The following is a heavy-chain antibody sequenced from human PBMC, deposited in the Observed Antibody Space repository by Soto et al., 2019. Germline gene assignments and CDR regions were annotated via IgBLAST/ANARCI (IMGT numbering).Heavy chain of an antibody. D-gene: IGHD4-17*01. CDR2: IYYSGST. Sequence: SETLSLTCPVSGGSISSGGYYWSWIRQHPGKGLEWIGYIYYSGSTYYNPSLKSRVTISVDTSKNQFSLKLSSVTAADTAVYYCARDDYGGNSGGYWGQGTLVTVSS. J-gene: IGHJ4*02. CDR1: GGSISSGGYY. CDR3: ARDDYGGNSGGY. V-gene: IGHV4-31*03.